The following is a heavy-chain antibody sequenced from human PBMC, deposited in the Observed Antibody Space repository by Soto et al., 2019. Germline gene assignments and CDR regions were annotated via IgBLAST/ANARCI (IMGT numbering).Heavy chain of an antibody. Sequence: GGSLRLSCAASGFNMHWVRQAPGKGLEWVAVISYDGNNKYYADSVKGRFSISRDNSKNTLYLQMNSLRAEDTAVYYCAMTVGATSWNFDYWGQGT. D-gene: IGHD1-26*01. J-gene: IGHJ4*02. CDR2: ISYDGNNK. V-gene: IGHV3-30-3*01. CDR1: GFN. CDR3: AMTVGATSWNFDY.